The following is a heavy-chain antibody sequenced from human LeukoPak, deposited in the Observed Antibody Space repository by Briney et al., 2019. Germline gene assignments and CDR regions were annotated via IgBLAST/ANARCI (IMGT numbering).Heavy chain of an antibody. V-gene: IGHV1-18*01. D-gene: IGHD2-15*01. CDR1: GYAFSNYG. Sequence: APVKVSCKASGYAFSNYGISWVRQAPGQGLEWLGWISTFNGHTTYALKFQDRGTMTTDTSTDTAYLELRSLRTDDTAVYYCARRHLVGSGYFDHWGQGTLVTVSS. CDR2: ISTFNGHT. J-gene: IGHJ4*02. CDR3: ARRHLVGSGYFDH.